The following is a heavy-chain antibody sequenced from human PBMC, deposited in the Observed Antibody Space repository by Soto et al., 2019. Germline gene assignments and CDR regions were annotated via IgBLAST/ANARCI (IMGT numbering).Heavy chain of an antibody. CDR1: GGSISGYY. D-gene: IGHD3-3*01. CDR2: IYYSGST. V-gene: IGHV4-59*08. J-gene: IGHJ4*02. CDR3: ARHLNYEDYFDY. Sequence: PSETLSLTCTVSGGSISGYYWSWIRQPPGKGLEWIGYIYYSGSTNYNPSLKSRVTISVDRSKNQFSLKLSSVTAADTAVYYCARHLNYEDYFDYWGQGTLVTVSS.